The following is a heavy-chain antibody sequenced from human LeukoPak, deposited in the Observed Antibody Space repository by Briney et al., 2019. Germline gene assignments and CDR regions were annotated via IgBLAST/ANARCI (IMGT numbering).Heavy chain of an antibody. CDR3: ARGKGSGYNPRGFYYYMDV. CDR1: GFTFSDYY. D-gene: IGHD5-24*01. V-gene: IGHV3-11*04. J-gene: IGHJ6*03. CDR2: ISSSGNTI. Sequence: GGSLTLSCAASGFTFSDYYMSWIRQAPGKGLEWVSYISSSGNTIYYADSVKGRFTISRDNAKNSLYLQMNSLRAEDTAVYYCARGKGSGYNPRGFYYYMDVWGKETTVTVSS.